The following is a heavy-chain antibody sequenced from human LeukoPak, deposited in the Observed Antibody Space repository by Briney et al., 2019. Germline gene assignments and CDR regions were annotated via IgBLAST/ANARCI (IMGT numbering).Heavy chain of an antibody. Sequence: GWSLRLSCAASGFTFSSYAMAWVRQAPGKGLEWVSGIGGGGGATYYADSVKGRFTISRDNSKNSLYLQMNSLRAEDTAVYYCAKWRIQLDNCFDPWGQGTLVTVSS. CDR2: IGGGGGAT. D-gene: IGHD5-18*01. V-gene: IGHV3-23*01. CDR3: AKWRIQLDNCFDP. J-gene: IGHJ5*02. CDR1: GFTFSSYA.